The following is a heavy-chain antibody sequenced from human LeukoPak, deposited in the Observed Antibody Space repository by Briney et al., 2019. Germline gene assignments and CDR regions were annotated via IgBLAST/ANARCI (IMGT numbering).Heavy chain of an antibody. Sequence: GGSLRLSCAASGFTFSSYAMSWVRQAPGKGLEWVSAIGGSGGSTYYADSVKGRFTISRDNSKNTLYLQMNSLRAEDTAVYYCASLHPYYDILTGYPRGYFDYWGQGTLVTVSS. CDR3: ASLHPYYDILTGYPRGYFDY. V-gene: IGHV3-23*01. J-gene: IGHJ4*02. CDR2: IGGSGGST. CDR1: GFTFSSYA. D-gene: IGHD3-9*01.